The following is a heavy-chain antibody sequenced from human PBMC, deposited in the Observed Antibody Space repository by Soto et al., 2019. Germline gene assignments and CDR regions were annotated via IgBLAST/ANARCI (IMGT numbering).Heavy chain of an antibody. CDR2: ISSGGEYV. CDR3: ATDGAAAAAMCV. D-gene: IGHD6-13*01. Sequence: EVQLVESGGGLVKPGGSLRLSCAASGLTFSTYGMNWVRQAPGKGLECVSSISSGGEYVGYADSVKGRLTISSDNAKNSLYRQLDSLRVDDTAVLYCATDGAAAAAMCVWGQGTTVTVSS. V-gene: IGHV3-21*01. J-gene: IGHJ6*02. CDR1: GLTFSTYG.